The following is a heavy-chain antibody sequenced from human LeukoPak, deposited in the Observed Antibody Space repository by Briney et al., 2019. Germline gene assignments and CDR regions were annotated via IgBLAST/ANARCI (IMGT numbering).Heavy chain of an antibody. CDR2: INPNSGGT. V-gene: IGHV1-2*02. Sequence: ASVKVSCKASGYTFTGYFIHWVRQAPGQGLEWMGWINPNSGGTNYAQKFQGRVTMTRDTSISTAYMELSRLRSDDTAVYYCARDERYDSSGYPFDYWGQGTLVTVSS. D-gene: IGHD3-22*01. J-gene: IGHJ4*02. CDR1: GYTFTGYF. CDR3: ARDERYDSSGYPFDY.